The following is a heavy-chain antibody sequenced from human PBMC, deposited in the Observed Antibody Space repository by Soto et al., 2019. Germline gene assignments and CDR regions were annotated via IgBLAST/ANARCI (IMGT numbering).Heavy chain of an antibody. CDR3: AREQSSSPKHYYGMDV. CDR2: ISGSGGYT. V-gene: IGHV3-23*01. J-gene: IGHJ6*02. CDR1: GFTFSSYA. D-gene: IGHD6-6*01. Sequence: PGGSLRLSCAASGFTFSSYAMSWVRQAPGKGLEWVSAISGSGGYTYYADSVKGRFTISRDNSKNTLYLQMNSLRAEDTAVYYCAREQSSSPKHYYGMDVWGQGTTVTVSS.